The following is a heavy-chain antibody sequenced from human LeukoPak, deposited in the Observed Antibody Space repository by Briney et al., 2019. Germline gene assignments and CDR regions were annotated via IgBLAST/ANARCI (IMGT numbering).Heavy chain of an antibody. D-gene: IGHD2-15*01. J-gene: IGHJ5*02. CDR2: IYSGGNT. V-gene: IGHV3-53*01. CDR3: ARERSCSGGSCYSTNWFDP. Sequence: PGGSLSLSCAASGFSVSNYYMSWVRQAPGKGLEWVSVIYSGGNTYYTDSVKGRFTISRDNSKNTLYLQMNSLRAEDTAVYYCARERSCSGGSCYSTNWFDPWGQGTLVTVSS. CDR1: GFSVSNYY.